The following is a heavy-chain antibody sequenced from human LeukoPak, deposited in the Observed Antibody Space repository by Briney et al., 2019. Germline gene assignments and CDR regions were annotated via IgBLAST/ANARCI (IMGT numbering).Heavy chain of an antibody. CDR1: GFTFSSYW. CDR3: ARDYGPYH. J-gene: IGHJ5*02. CDR2: IKQDGSEK. Sequence: GGSLRLSCAASGFTFSSYWTSWVRQAPGKGLEWVANIKQDGSEKYYVDSVKGRFTISRDNAKNSLYLQMNSLRAEDTAVYYCARDYGPYHWGQGTLVTVSS. V-gene: IGHV3-7*01. D-gene: IGHD4-17*01.